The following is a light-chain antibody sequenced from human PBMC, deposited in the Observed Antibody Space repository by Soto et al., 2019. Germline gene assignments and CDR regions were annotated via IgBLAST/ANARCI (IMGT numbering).Light chain of an antibody. CDR3: QTWGAGIRV. J-gene: IGLJ3*02. V-gene: IGLV4-69*01. CDR2: LSSDGGH. Sequence: QLVLTQSPSASASLGASVKLTCTLSDGHSSYAIAWHQQQPEKGPRYLMKLSSDGGHIRGDGIPDRFSGSSSGAERYLTISTLQSEDEADYYCQTWGAGIRVFGGGTKLTVL. CDR1: DGHSSYA.